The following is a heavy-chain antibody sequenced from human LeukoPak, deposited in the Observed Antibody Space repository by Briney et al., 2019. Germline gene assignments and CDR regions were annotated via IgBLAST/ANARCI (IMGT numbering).Heavy chain of an antibody. CDR2: IGIDSGNT. J-gene: IGHJ4*02. Sequence: GGSLRLSCVTSGFTFSDYSMNWVRQAPGKGLEWISYIGIDSGNTNYADSVKGRFTISGDKAKNSLYLQMNSLRVEDTAVYYCARDYKYAFDNWGQGTLVTVSS. V-gene: IGHV3-48*01. CDR3: ARDYKYAFDN. CDR1: GFTFSDYS. D-gene: IGHD5-24*01.